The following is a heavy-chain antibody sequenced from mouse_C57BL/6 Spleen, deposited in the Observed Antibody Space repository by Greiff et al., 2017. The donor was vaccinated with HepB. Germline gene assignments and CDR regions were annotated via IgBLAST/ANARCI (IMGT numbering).Heavy chain of an antibody. CDR1: GYTFTDYY. J-gene: IGHJ4*01. Sequence: VQLQQSGAELVRPGASVKLSCKASGYTFTDYYINWVKQRPGQGLEWIARIYPGSGNTYYNEKFKGQATLTAEKSSSTAYMQLSSLTAEDSAVYFCARYVGYAMDYWGQGTSVTVSS. CDR3: ARYVGYAMDY. CDR2: IYPGSGNT. V-gene: IGHV1-76*01.